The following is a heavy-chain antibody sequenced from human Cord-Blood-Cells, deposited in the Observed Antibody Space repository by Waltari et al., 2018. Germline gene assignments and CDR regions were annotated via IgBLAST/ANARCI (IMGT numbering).Heavy chain of an antibody. CDR3: AALHIVATTTLDY. J-gene: IGHJ4*02. CDR2: INHSGST. D-gene: IGHD5-12*01. Sequence: QVQLQQWGAGLLKPSETLSPTCAVYGGSFSGYYCSWIRQPPGKGLEWLGEINHSGSTNYNPSLKSRVTISVDTSKNQFSLKLSSVTAADTAVYYCAALHIVATTTLDYWGQGTLVTVSS. V-gene: IGHV4-34*01. CDR1: GGSFSGYY.